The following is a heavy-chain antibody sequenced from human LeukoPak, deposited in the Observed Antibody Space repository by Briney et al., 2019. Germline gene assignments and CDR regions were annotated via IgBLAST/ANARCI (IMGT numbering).Heavy chain of an antibody. J-gene: IGHJ4*02. CDR3: ASTAMGDYFDY. CDR2: IYSGGST. V-gene: IGHV3-66*01. Sequence: GGSLRLSCAASGFTVSSNYMSWVRQAPGKGLEWVSVIYSGGSTYYADSVKGRFTISRDNSKNTLYLQMNSLRAEDTAVYYCASTAMGDYFDYWGQGTLVTVSP. D-gene: IGHD5-18*01. CDR1: GFTVSSNY.